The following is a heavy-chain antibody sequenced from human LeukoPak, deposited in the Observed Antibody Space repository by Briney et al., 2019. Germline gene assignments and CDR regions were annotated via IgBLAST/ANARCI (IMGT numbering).Heavy chain of an antibody. CDR2: IKEDGSGE. CDR3: VRDYYYGSGAGGYGY. V-gene: IGHV3-7*01. CDR1: GFTFSSYW. J-gene: IGHJ4*02. Sequence: GGSLRLSCAASGFTFSSYWMSWDRQAPGKGLEWVANIKEDGSGEYYVDSVKGRFTISRDNAKNSLYLQMNSLRAEDTAVYYCVRDYYYGSGAGGYGYWGQGTLVTVSS. D-gene: IGHD3-10*01.